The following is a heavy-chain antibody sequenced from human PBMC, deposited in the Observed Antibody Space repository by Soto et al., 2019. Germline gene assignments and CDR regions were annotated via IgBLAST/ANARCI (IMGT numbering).Heavy chain of an antibody. CDR2: INHSGST. D-gene: IGHD2-2*01. CDR1: GGSFSGYY. CDR3: ARARLCRCSTSCSRYFDY. Sequence: SETLSLTCAVYGGSFSGYYWSWIRQPPGKGLEWIGEINHSGSTNYNPSLKSRVTISVDKSENQFSLNLSSVTAADTAAYYCARARLCRCSTSCSRYFDYWGPGTLVTVSS. J-gene: IGHJ4*02. V-gene: IGHV4-34*01.